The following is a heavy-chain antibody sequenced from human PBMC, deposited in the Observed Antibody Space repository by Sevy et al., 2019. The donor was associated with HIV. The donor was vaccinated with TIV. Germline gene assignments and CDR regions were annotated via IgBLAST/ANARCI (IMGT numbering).Heavy chain of an antibody. J-gene: IGHJ4*02. CDR2: ISSEGVNK. V-gene: IGHV3-30*04. CDR3: ATGGNLVEGDDRTTPFDF. D-gene: IGHD2-15*01. CDR1: WFPFNTYS. Sequence: GALRLSCSGSWFPFNTYSFHLVRPAPGVGLGGVSVISSEGVNKYYADSVRGRVNISRDNSKSTLYLQMNNLRAGDTSVYYCATGGNLVEGDDRTTPFDFWGQGTLVTVSS.